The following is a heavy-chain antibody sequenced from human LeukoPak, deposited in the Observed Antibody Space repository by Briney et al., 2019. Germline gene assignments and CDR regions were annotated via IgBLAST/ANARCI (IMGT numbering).Heavy chain of an antibody. CDR3: AKVKGEVIGAFDI. CDR1: RFTFSSYG. CDR2: ISYDGNNR. Sequence: GGSLRLSCAASRFTFSSYGMHWVRQAPDKGLEWVAVISYDGNNRYYADSVKGRFNISRYNSKNTLYLQMNSLRAEDTAVYYCAKVKGEVIGAFDIWGQGTMVTVSS. J-gene: IGHJ3*02. D-gene: IGHD3-16*01. V-gene: IGHV3-30*18.